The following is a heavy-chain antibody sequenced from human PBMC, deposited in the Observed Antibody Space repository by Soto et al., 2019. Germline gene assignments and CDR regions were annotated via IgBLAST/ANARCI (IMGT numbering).Heavy chain of an antibody. CDR3: AREPRTAVGATGLFDY. D-gene: IGHD1-26*01. CDR2: LSSSSGTI. Sequence: EVQLVESGGALIQPGGSLRLSCAASGFTFSIYSMNWVRQAPGKGLEWVSYLSSSSGTIHYAESVKGRFTISRDNAKNLLFLQMSSLRDEDTAVYYCAREPRTAVGATGLFDYWGQGTLDTVSS. CDR1: GFTFSIYS. V-gene: IGHV3-48*02. J-gene: IGHJ4*02.